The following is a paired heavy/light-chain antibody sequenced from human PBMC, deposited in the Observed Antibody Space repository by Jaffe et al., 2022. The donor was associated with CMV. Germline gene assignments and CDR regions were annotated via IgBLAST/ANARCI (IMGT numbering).Heavy chain of an antibody. Sequence: HLQLQESGPGLVKPSETLSLTCTVSRGSISSTGFFWGWIRQPPGKGLEWIGSIHYTGSTYYNPSLKSRVTISVDTSKNQFSLQLSSVTAADTAVYYCARLNIPPGNYYFDYWGQGTLVTASS. D-gene: IGHD4-4*01. CDR3: ARLNIPPGNYYFDY. CDR2: IHYTGST. CDR1: RGSISSTGFF. V-gene: IGHV4-39*01. J-gene: IGHJ4*02.
Light chain of an antibody. CDR2: QDN. CDR1: KLGDKF. J-gene: IGLJ2*01. V-gene: IGLV3-1*01. Sequence: SYELTQPPSVSVSPRQTASITCSGDKLGDKFACWYQQKPGQSPVLVIYQDNKRPSGIPERFSGSNSGNTATLTISGTQTMDEADYYCQAWDSSTVVFGGGTKLTVL. CDR3: QAWDSSTVV.